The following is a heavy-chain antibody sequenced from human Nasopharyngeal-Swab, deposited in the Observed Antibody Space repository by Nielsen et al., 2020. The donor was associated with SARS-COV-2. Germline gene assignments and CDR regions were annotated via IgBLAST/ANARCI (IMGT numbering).Heavy chain of an antibody. Sequence: GESLKISCAASEFTFSTYSMHWVRQAPGKGLQWVSYISTSGSNIYYADSVSGRFTISRDNAKNSLYLQMDSLRAEDTAVYYCARNSRDGDNHYWYFDLWGRGTLVTVSS. CDR2: ISTSGSNI. J-gene: IGHJ2*01. CDR1: EFTFSTYS. V-gene: IGHV3-48*04. CDR3: ARNSRDGDNHYWYFDL. D-gene: IGHD5-24*01.